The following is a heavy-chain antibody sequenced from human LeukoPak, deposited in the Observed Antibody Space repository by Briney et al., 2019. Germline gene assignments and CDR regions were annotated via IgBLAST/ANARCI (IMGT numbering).Heavy chain of an antibody. D-gene: IGHD3-10*01. CDR1: GGTFSSYA. J-gene: IGHJ4*02. V-gene: IGHV1-2*02. CDR3: ARGLRGYPY. Sequence: GASVKVSCKASGGTFSSYAIIWVRQAPGQGLEWMGWINPNSGGTNYAQKFQGRVTMTRDTSISTAYMELSRLRSDDTAVYYCARGLRGYPYWGQGTLVTVSS. CDR2: INPNSGGT.